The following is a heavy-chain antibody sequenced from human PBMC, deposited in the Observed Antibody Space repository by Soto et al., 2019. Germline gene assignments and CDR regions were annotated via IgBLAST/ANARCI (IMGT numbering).Heavy chain of an antibody. CDR3: ARDGVSSSPVYYYGMDV. CDR2: ISWNSGDI. J-gene: IGHJ6*02. Sequence: EVQLGESGGGLVQPGRSLRLSCSASGFSFDDYAMYWVGQAPGKGLEWVSVISWNSGDIGYADSVKGRFTISRDNAKNSLYLQMNSLRAEDTALYYCARDGVSSSPVYYYGMDVWGQGTTVTVSS. D-gene: IGHD6-19*01. V-gene: IGHV3-9*01. CDR1: GFSFDDYA.